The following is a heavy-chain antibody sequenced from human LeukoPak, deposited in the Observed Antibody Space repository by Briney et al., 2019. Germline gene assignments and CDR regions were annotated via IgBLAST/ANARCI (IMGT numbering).Heavy chain of an antibody. CDR1: GYTFTGYY. Sequence: ASVKVSRKASGYTFTGYYMHWVRQAPGQGLEWMGYINPNSGGTNYAQKFQGRVTMTRDTSISTAYMELSRLRSDDTAVYYCATLSSGWYEGNFDYWGQGTLVTVSS. V-gene: IGHV1-2*02. J-gene: IGHJ4*02. CDR3: ATLSSGWYEGNFDY. CDR2: INPNSGGT. D-gene: IGHD6-19*01.